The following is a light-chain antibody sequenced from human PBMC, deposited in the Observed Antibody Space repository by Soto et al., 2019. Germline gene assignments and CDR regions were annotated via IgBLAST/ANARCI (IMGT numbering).Light chain of an antibody. CDR1: SSNIGSNY. V-gene: IGLV1-47*01. J-gene: IGLJ1*01. CDR3: AAWDDSLSGYV. CDR2: RNN. Sequence: QSVLTQPPSASGTPGQRVTISCSGSSSNIGSNYVYWYQQLPGTAPKLLIYRNNQRPSGVPDRFSGSKSVTSASLAISGLRSEDEADYYCAAWDDSLSGYVFVTGTKVTVL.